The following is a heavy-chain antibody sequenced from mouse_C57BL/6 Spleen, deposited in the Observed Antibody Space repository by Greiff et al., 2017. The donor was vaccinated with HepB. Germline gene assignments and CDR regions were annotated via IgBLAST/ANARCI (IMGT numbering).Heavy chain of an antibody. J-gene: IGHJ2*01. V-gene: IGHV1-66*01. CDR2: IYPGSGNT. CDR1: GYSFTSYY. Sequence: QVQLQQSGPELVKPGASVKISCKASGYSFTSYYIHWVKQRPGQGLEWIGWIYPGSGNTKYNEKFKGKATLTADTSSSTAYMQLSSLTSEDSAVYYCATGGYDGYFDYWGQGTTLTVSS. CDR3: ATGGYDGYFDY. D-gene: IGHD2-2*01.